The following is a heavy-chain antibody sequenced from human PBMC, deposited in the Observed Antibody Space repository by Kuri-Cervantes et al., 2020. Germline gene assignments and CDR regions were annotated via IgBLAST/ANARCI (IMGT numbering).Heavy chain of an antibody. CDR3: AKVGSGYYFDY. J-gene: IGHJ4*02. D-gene: IGHD3-22*01. CDR1: GFTFSSYG. CDR2: ISSSSSTI. V-gene: IGHV3-48*01. Sequence: GESLKISCAASGFTFSSYGMHWVRQAPGKGLEWVSYISSSSSTIYYADYVKGRFTISRDNSKNTLYLQMNSLRAEDTAVYYCAKVGSGYYFDYWGQGTLVTVSS.